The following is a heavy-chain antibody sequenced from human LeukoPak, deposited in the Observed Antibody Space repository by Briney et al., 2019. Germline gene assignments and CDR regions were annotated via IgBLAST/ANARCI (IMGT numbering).Heavy chain of an antibody. CDR2: LYISGST. Sequence: GGSLRLSCAASGFSVSSNYMGWVRQAPGKGLEWISVLYISGSTYYADSVKGRFTISRDNSKNTLFLQMNSLGAEDTAVYYCARDPGTGYPIDYWGQGTLVTVSS. D-gene: IGHD3-9*01. CDR3: ARDPGTGYPIDY. V-gene: IGHV3-53*01. CDR1: GFSVSSNY. J-gene: IGHJ4*02.